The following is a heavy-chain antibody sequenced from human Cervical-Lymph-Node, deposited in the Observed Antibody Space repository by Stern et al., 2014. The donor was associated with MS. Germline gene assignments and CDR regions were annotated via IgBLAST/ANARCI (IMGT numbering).Heavy chain of an antibody. D-gene: IGHD6-13*01. V-gene: IGHV3-30*18. CDR3: AKAGAAEPGDWFDP. CDR1: GFIFSSYG. Sequence: VQLLESGGGVVQPGESLRLSCAASGFIFSSYGMHWVRQAPGKGLEWVAVISYDGNSKYYRDSVKGRFSISRDNSQNAVYLQMSSLRVEDTAVYFCAKAGAAEPGDWFDPWGQGTQVTVSS. J-gene: IGHJ5*02. CDR2: ISYDGNSK.